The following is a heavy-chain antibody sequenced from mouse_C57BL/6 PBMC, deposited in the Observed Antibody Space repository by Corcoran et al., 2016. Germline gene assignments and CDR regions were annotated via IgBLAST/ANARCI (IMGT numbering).Heavy chain of an antibody. Sequence: EVQLQQSGAELVRPGASVKLSCTASGFNIRDYYMHWVKQRPEQGLEWIGRIDPEDGNTEYAPKFQGKATMTADTSSNTAYLQLHSLTSEDTADYYCTTAITTVVAPEAVDYWGQGTSVTVSS. V-gene: IGHV14-1*01. CDR3: TTAITTVVAPEAVDY. J-gene: IGHJ4*01. D-gene: IGHD1-1*01. CDR2: IDPEDGNT. CDR1: GFNIRDYY.